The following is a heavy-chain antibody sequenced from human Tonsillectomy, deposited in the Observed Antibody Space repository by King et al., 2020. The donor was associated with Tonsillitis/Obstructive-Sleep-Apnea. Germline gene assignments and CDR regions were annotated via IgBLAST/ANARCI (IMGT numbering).Heavy chain of an antibody. J-gene: IGHJ3*02. CDR1: GGSFSGYY. V-gene: IGHV4-34*01. CDR3: ARGIDYSTYPRRRRAFDI. Sequence: VQLQQWGAGLLKPSETLSLTCAVYGGSFSGYYWSWIRQPPGKGLEWIGEINHSGSTNYNPSLKSRVTISVDTSKNQFSLKLSSVTAADTAVYYCARGIDYSTYPRRRRAFDIWGQGTMVTVSS. CDR2: INHSGST. D-gene: IGHD4-11*01.